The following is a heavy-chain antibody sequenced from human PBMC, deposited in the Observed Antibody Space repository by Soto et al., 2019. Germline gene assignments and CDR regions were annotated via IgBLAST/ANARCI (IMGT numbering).Heavy chain of an antibody. D-gene: IGHD2-2*02. Sequence: PGESLKISCKGSGYSFTSYWISWVRQMPGKGLEWMGRIDPSDSYTNYSPSFQGHVTISADKSISTAYLQWSSLKASDTAMYYCARQHRDCSSTSCYIRYYYYGMDVWGQGTTVTV. CDR2: IDPSDSYT. J-gene: IGHJ6*02. CDR3: ARQHRDCSSTSCYIRYYYYGMDV. V-gene: IGHV5-10-1*01. CDR1: GYSFTSYW.